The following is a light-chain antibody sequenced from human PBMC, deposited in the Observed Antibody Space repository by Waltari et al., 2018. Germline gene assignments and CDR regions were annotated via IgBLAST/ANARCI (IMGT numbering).Light chain of an antibody. Sequence: DIVMTQSPDSLAVSLSERATINCKSSQSVLYSSNNKNYLAWYQQKPGQPPKLLIYWASTRESGVPDRFSGSGSGTEFTLTISSLQAEDVAVYYCQQYYSTLYTFGQGTKLEIK. J-gene: IGKJ2*01. V-gene: IGKV4-1*01. CDR2: WAS. CDR3: QQYYSTLYT. CDR1: QSVLYSSNNKNY.